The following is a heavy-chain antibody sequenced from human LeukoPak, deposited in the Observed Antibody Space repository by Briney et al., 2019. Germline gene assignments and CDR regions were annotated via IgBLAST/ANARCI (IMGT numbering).Heavy chain of an antibody. J-gene: IGHJ6*02. Sequence: ASVKVSCKASGYTFTSYYMHWVRQAPGQGLEWMGIINPSGGSTSYAQKFQGRVTMTRDTSTSTVYMELSSLRSEDTAVYYCARGMYSSSWHPPHYYYYGMDVRGQGTTVTVSS. D-gene: IGHD6-13*01. V-gene: IGHV1-46*01. CDR1: GYTFTSYY. CDR3: ARGMYSSSWHPPHYYYYGMDV. CDR2: INPSGGST.